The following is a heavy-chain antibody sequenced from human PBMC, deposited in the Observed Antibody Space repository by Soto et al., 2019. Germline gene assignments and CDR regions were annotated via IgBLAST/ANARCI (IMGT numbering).Heavy chain of an antibody. D-gene: IGHD5-12*01. J-gene: IGHJ6*02. Sequence: QVQLVESGGGVVQPGRSLRLSCAASGFTFSSFAMHWVRQAPGKGLEWVAVTSYDGSNTYYADSVKGRFTISRDNSKNTLYLQMNSLRAEATAVYYCAIDGNSGDDLGYYYGMDVWGQGTTVTVSS. CDR2: TSYDGSNT. CDR1: GFTFSSFA. V-gene: IGHV3-30*01. CDR3: AIDGNSGDDLGYYYGMDV.